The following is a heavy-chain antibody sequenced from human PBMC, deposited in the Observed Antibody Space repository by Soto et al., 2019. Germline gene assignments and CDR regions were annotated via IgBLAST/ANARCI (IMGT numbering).Heavy chain of an antibody. D-gene: IGHD1-26*01. CDR1: GYTFSSYG. Sequence: QVQLVQSGAEVKKPGASVKVSCKASGYTFSSYGFSWVRQAPGQGLEWMGWINAYNGNTNYAQKLQGRVTMTTDTSTSTAYIELRSMRSDDTAVYYCARTLPPIDYWGQGTLVTVSS. J-gene: IGHJ4*02. V-gene: IGHV1-18*01. CDR2: INAYNGNT. CDR3: ARTLPPIDY.